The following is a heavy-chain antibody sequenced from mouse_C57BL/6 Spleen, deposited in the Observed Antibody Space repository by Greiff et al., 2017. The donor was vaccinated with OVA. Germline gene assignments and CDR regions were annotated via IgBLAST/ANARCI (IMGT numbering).Heavy chain of an antibody. CDR2: IDPNSGGT. D-gene: IGHD2-3*01. CDR3: ARSPPYDNYYAMDY. Sequence: QVHVKQPGAELVKPGASVKLSCKASGYTFTSYWMHWVKQRPGRGLEWIGRIDPNSGGTKYNEKFKSKATLTVDKPSSTAYMQLSSLTSEDSAVYYCARSPPYDNYYAMDYWGQGTSVTVSS. V-gene: IGHV1-72*01. CDR1: GYTFTSYW. J-gene: IGHJ4*01.